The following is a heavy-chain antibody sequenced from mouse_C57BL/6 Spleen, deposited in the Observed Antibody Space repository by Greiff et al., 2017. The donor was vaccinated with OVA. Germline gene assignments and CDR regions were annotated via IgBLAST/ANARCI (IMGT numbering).Heavy chain of an antibody. V-gene: IGHV14-2*01. D-gene: IGHD2-3*01. CDR3: ARSGDGYYVWFAY. J-gene: IGHJ3*01. Sequence: VQLQQSGAELVKPGASVKLSCTASGFNIKDYYMHWVKQRTEQGLAWIGRIDPEDGETKYAPKFQGKATITADTSSNTAYLQLSSLTSEDTAVYYCARSGDGYYVWFAYWGQGTLVTVSA. CDR1: GFNIKDYY. CDR2: IDPEDGET.